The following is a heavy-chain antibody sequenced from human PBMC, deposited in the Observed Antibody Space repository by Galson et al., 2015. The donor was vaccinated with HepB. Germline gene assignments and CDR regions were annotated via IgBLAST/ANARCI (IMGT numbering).Heavy chain of an antibody. Sequence: SLRLSCAASGFTFSQTWMHWVRRVPGKGPVWVSRINSDGSTSYADSVKGRFTISRDNAKNTVYLQMNSLRAEDTGVYYCARDRYYLVDYWGQGILVTVSS. D-gene: IGHD2-8*02. CDR3: ARDRYYLVDY. J-gene: IGHJ4*02. CDR1: GFTFSQTW. CDR2: INSDGST. V-gene: IGHV3-74*01.